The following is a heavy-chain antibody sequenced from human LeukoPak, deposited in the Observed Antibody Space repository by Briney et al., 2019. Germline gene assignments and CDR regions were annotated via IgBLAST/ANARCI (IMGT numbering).Heavy chain of an antibody. Sequence: GGSLRLSCAASGFSFSGYGMHWVRQAPGKGLEWVAFIRYDGSNEYYADSVKGRFTISRDNAKNSLYLQMNSLRAEDTAVYYCAGGRQWLVLWGQGTLVTVPS. CDR2: IRYDGSNE. CDR1: GFSFSGYG. D-gene: IGHD6-19*01. CDR3: AGGRQWLVL. J-gene: IGHJ4*02. V-gene: IGHV3-30*02.